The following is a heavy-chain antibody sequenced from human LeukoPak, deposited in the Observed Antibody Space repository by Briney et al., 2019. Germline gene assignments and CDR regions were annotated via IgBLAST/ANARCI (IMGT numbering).Heavy chain of an antibody. CDR3: ARMPSLTMVRGVIPRGFDP. CDR1: GGPISSYY. Sequence: SETRSLTCTVSGGPISSYYWSWIRQPPGKGLEWIGYIYYSGSTNYNPSLKSRVTISVDTSKNQFSLKLSSVTAADTAVYYCARMPSLTMVRGVIPRGFDPWGQGTLVTVSS. CDR2: IYYSGST. D-gene: IGHD3-10*01. J-gene: IGHJ5*02. V-gene: IGHV4-59*08.